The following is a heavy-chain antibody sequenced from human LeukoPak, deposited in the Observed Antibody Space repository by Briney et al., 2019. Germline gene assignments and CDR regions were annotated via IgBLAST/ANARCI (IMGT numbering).Heavy chain of an antibody. D-gene: IGHD3-22*01. J-gene: IGHJ6*02. Sequence: SETLSLTCTVSGGSISSYYWSWIRQPPGKGLEWIGEINHSGSTNYNPSLKSRVTISVDTSKNQFSLKLSSVTAADTAVYYCARGRQLTYYYDSSGAKKTRGMDVWGQGTTVTVSS. CDR2: INHSGST. V-gene: IGHV4-34*01. CDR1: GGSISSYY. CDR3: ARGRQLTYYYDSSGAKKTRGMDV.